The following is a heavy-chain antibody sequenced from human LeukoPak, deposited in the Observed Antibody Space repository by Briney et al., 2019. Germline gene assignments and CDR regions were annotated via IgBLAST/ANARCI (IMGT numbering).Heavy chain of an antibody. CDR3: ARVPSTIVYSIIDY. J-gene: IGHJ4*02. V-gene: IGHV4-38-2*02. D-gene: IGHD6-13*01. Sequence: TPSETLSLTCTVSGYSIGTGYYWGWVRQPPGKRLEWIGSIYHSGSTYYNPSLKSRVTISIDTSKNQFSLKLSSVTAADTAVYYCARVPSTIVYSIIDYWGQGTLVTVSS. CDR2: IYHSGST. CDR1: GYSIGTGYY.